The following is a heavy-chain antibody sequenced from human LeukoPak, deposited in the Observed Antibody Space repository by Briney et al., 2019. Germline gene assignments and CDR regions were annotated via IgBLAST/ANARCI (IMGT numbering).Heavy chain of an antibody. CDR3: AKEFAPVVH. D-gene: IGHD2-2*01. CDR2: IRYDGSKK. Sequence: GGSLRLSCAASGFTFSSYGMHWVRQAPGKGLEWVAFIRYDGSKKYYADSVKGRFTISRDNSKNTLYLQMNSLRAEDTAVYYCAKEFAPVVHWGQGTLVTVSS. CDR1: GFTFSSYG. J-gene: IGHJ4*02. V-gene: IGHV3-30*02.